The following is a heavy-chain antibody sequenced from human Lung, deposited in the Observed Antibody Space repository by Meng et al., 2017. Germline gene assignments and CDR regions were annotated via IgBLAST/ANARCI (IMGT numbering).Heavy chain of an antibody. D-gene: IGHD1-26*01. CDR1: GFTFSNYA. J-gene: IGHJ4*02. Sequence: GGSLRLSCAASGFTFSNYAMSWVRQAPGKGLEWVSDISGSGGSTYYADSVKGRFIISRDNSKNTLYLQMDSLRAEDTAEYYCAKGEGATKYEGYVIDYWGQGTLVTVSS. CDR3: AKGEGATKYEGYVIDY. CDR2: ISGSGGST. V-gene: IGHV3-23*01.